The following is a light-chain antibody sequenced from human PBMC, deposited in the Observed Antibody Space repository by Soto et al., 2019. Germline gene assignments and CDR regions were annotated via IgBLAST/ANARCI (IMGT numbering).Light chain of an antibody. CDR2: RTN. V-gene: IGLV1-47*01. CDR3: CSYTITSTPFV. J-gene: IGLJ1*01. Sequence: QSVLTQPPSASGAPGQRVTISCSGSSSNIGGNYVFWYQQLPGTAPKLLIYRTNQRPSGVPDRFSGSKSGTSASLAISGLRSEDEADYYCCSYTITSTPFVFGTGTKVTVL. CDR1: SSNIGGNY.